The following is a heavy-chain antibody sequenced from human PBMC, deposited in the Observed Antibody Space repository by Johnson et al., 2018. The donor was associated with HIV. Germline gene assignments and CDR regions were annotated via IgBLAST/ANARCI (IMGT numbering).Heavy chain of an antibody. CDR3: ARYGISFVGATTVKWAFDI. D-gene: IGHD1-26*01. J-gene: IGHJ3*02. CDR1: GFTFSSYA. CDR2: ISYDGSNK. V-gene: IGHV3-30-3*01. Sequence: QVQLVESGGGVVQPGRSLRLSCAASGFTFSSYAMHWVRQAPGKGLEWVAVISYDGSNKYYADSGKGRFKISRDNSKNTRYLQMNSLRAEDTAVYYCARYGISFVGATTVKWAFDIWGQGTMVTVSS.